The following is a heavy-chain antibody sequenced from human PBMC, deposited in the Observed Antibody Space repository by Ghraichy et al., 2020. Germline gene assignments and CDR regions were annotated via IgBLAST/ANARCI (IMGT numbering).Heavy chain of an antibody. CDR3: ASLLGVYYYDSSGYYHDAFDI. CDR1: GYSFTSYW. V-gene: IGHV5-51*01. D-gene: IGHD3-22*01. J-gene: IGHJ3*02. Sequence: GESLNISCKGSGYSFTSYWIGWVRQMPGKGLEWMGIIYPGDSDTRYSPSFQGQVTISADKSISTAYLQWSSLKASDTAMYYCASLLGVYYYDSSGYYHDAFDIWGQGTMVTVSS. CDR2: IYPGDSDT.